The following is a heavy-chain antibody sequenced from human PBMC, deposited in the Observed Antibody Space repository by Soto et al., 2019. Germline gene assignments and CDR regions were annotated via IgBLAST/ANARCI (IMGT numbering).Heavy chain of an antibody. D-gene: IGHD5-18*01. V-gene: IGHV3-48*02. Sequence: EVQLVESGGGLVQPGGSLRLSCAASGFTFSSYSMNWVRQAPGKGLEWVSYISSSSSTIYYADSVKGRFTISRDNAKNSLYRRMNSLRDEDTAVYSCARDPGYSDGPPDYWGQGTLVTVSS. CDR3: ARDPGYSDGPPDY. J-gene: IGHJ4*02. CDR2: ISSSSSTI. CDR1: GFTFSSYS.